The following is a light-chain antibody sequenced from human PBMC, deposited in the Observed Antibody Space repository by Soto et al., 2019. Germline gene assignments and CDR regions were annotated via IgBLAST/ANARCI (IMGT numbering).Light chain of an antibody. CDR3: QQYGGSPRT. CDR1: QDIGNY. CDR2: AAS. V-gene: IGKV1-27*01. Sequence: DIQMTQSPSSLSASVGDRVTITCRASQDIGNYLAWYQQKPGKVPKLLIYAASSLQSGVPSRFSGSGPGTDFTLTISRLEPEDFAVYYCQQYGGSPRTVGQGTKVDSK. J-gene: IGKJ1*01.